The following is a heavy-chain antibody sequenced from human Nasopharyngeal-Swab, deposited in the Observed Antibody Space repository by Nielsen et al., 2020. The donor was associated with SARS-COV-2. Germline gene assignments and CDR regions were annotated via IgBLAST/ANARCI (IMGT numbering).Heavy chain of an antibody. CDR1: GFTFSNAW. CDR2: ISGSGGST. D-gene: IGHD4-11*01. V-gene: IGHV3-23*01. Sequence: GESLKISCAASGFTFSNAWMSWVRQAPGKGLEWVSAISGSGGSTYYADSVKGRFTISRDNSKNTLYLQMNSLRAEDTAVYYCAKVAHKVTTGCFDYWGQGTLVTVSS. J-gene: IGHJ4*02. CDR3: AKVAHKVTTGCFDY.